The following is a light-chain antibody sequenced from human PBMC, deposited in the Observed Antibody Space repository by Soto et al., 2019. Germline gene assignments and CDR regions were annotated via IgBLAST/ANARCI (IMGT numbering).Light chain of an antibody. Sequence: EIVLTQSPGTLSLSPGERATLSCRASQSVSSYLAWYQQKLGQAPRLLIYYASTRATGISARFSRSGSGTDFNITISSLEPEDFAIYYCQQRSNWRVTFGQGTKVDIK. CDR2: YAS. CDR3: QQRSNWRVT. CDR1: QSVSSY. V-gene: IGKV3-11*01. J-gene: IGKJ1*01.